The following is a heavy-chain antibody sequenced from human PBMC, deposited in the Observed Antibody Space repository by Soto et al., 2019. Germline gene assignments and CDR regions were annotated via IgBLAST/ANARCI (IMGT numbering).Heavy chain of an antibody. CDR1: GYTFSSYH. CDR2: ISAYNGNT. CDR3: ARALPPVDY. J-gene: IGHJ4*02. Sequence: QIQLVQSGAEVKKPGASVKVSCKASGYTFSSYHITWVRQAPGQGLEWMGWISAYNGNTNYAQNLQGRVTMTTDPSTSTPYMELRSLRSDDTAVYYCARALPPVDYWGQGTLVTVSS. V-gene: IGHV1-18*01.